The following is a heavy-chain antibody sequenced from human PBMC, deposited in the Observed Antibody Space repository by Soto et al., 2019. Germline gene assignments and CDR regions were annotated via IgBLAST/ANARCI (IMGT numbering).Heavy chain of an antibody. CDR1: GFTFSSYA. Sequence: GGSLRLSCAASGFTFSSYAMSWVRQAPGKGLEWVSSISGSGGNAYYADAVKGRFSISRDNSKNTLRLQMNSLRADDTAVYYCAKDGASGSYPPYYYFGMDVWGQGTTVTVSS. CDR2: ISGSGGNA. J-gene: IGHJ6*02. V-gene: IGHV3-23*01. CDR3: AKDGASGSYPPYYYFGMDV. D-gene: IGHD1-26*01.